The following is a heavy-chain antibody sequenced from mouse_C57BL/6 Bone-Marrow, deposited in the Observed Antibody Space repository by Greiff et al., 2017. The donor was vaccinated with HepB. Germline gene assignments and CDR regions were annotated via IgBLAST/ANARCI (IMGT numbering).Heavy chain of an antibody. CDR3: ATERDYAMDY. J-gene: IGHJ4*01. CDR1: GYTFTSYW. V-gene: IGHV1-50*01. Sequence: VQLQQPGAELVKPGASVKLSCKASGYTFTSYWMQWVKQRPGQGLEWIGEIDPSDSYTNYNQKFKGKATLTVDTSSSTAYMQLSSLTSEDSAVYYCATERDYAMDYWGQGTSVTVSS. CDR2: IDPSDSYT.